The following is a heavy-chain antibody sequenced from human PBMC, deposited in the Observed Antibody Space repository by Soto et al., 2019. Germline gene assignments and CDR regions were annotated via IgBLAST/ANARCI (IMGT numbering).Heavy chain of an antibody. CDR2: IDKVGTDS. V-gene: IGHV3-74*01. CDR3: DRDRFGTAV. J-gene: IGHJ6*03. Sequence: EVQLVESGGGLVQPGGSLRLSCAASEFTFSGRSVHWVRQAPGKWLVWVSGIDKVGTDSTYADSVKGRFTSSRDNAKNTVYLQMNSLRVEDTAVYYCDRDRFGTAVWGKGTTVTVSS. CDR1: EFTFSGRS. D-gene: IGHD3-10*01.